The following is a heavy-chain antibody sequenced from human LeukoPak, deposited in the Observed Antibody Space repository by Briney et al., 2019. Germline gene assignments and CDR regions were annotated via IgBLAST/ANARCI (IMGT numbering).Heavy chain of an antibody. CDR3: ARDHSGGWYAVLDY. D-gene: IGHD6-19*01. CDR2: ISSSSSYI. J-gene: IGHJ4*02. CDR1: GFTFSSYS. Sequence: GGSLRLSCAASGFTFSSYSMNWVRQAPGKGLEWVSSISSSSSYIYYADSVKGRFTISRDSAKNSLYLQMHSLRADDTAVYYCARDHSGGWYAVLDYWGQGTLVTVSS. V-gene: IGHV3-21*04.